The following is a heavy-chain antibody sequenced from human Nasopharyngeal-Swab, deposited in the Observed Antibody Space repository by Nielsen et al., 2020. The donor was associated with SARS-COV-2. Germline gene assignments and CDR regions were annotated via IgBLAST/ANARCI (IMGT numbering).Heavy chain of an antibody. CDR1: GFTFSSYA. Sequence: GESLKISCAASGFTFSSYAMHWVRQAPGKGPEYVSAISSNGGSTYYANSVKGRFTISRDNSKNTLYLQMGSLRAEDMAVYYCATGDDYGRDYWGQGTLVTVSS. V-gene: IGHV3-64*01. CDR2: ISSNGGST. CDR3: ATGDDYGRDY. D-gene: IGHD4-17*01. J-gene: IGHJ4*02.